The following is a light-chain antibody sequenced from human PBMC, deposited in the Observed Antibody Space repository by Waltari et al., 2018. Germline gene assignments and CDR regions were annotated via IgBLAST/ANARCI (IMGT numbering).Light chain of an antibody. V-gene: IGLV3-27*01. J-gene: IGLJ2*01. CDR2: KDS. CDR3: SSAADTNRGVV. Sequence: QQNPGQAPVLVIYKDSERPSGIPERFSGSTSGTSVILAITGAHAEDEADYYCSSAADTNRGVVFGGGTKLNVL.